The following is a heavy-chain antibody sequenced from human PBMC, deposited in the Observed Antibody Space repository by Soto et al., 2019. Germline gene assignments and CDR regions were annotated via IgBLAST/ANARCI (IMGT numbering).Heavy chain of an antibody. CDR3: ARLRKWATFGVLTHYGMGI. Sequence: PGGSMGLSCVASGFTFTVYHMYWVRHAPGKGLEWVSIISNDGSNTYSAESVKGRFTMSRDNSKNTLYFQMNSLRLEGTAIYFCARLRKWATFGVLTHYGMGIREQGPTV. D-gene: IGHD3-3*01. CDR2: ISNDGSNT. J-gene: IGHJ6*01. CDR1: GFTFTVYH. V-gene: IGHV3-30*05.